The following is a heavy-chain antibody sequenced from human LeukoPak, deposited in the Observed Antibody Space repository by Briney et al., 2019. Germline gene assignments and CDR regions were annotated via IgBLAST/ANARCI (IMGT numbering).Heavy chain of an antibody. V-gene: IGHV6-1*01. Sequence: SQTLSLTCAISGDSVSSNSAAWNWIRQSPSRGLERLGRTYYRSKWYNDYAVSVKSRITINPDTSKNQFSLRLTSVTAADTAVFYCARGDYYAGGGRNWFDPWSQGTLVTVSS. CDR3: ARGDYYAGGGRNWFDP. J-gene: IGHJ5*02. CDR2: TYYRSKWYN. CDR1: GDSVSSNSAA. D-gene: IGHD3-16*01.